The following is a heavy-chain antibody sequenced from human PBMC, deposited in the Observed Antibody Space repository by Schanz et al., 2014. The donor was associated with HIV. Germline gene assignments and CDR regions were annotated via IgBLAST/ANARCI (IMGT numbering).Heavy chain of an antibody. V-gene: IGHV3-30*19. CDR3: ARDHRRYCSGGSCDRFDY. J-gene: IGHJ4*02. CDR2: ISYDGGNK. Sequence: VQILESGGGLVQPGGSLRLSCVVSGLSFSTSMMNWVRQVPGKGLEWVAVISYDGGNKYYADSVKGRFTISRDNSKNTLYLQMNSLRAEDTAVYYCARDHRRYCSGGSCDRFDYWGQGTLVTVSS. D-gene: IGHD2-15*01. CDR1: GLSFSTSM.